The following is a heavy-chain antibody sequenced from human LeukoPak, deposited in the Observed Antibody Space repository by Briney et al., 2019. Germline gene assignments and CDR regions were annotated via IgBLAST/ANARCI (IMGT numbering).Heavy chain of an antibody. CDR3: ASSVSLSGYQLLPFQH. CDR1: GGSISSGDYY. J-gene: IGHJ1*01. CDR2: IYYSGST. V-gene: IGHV4-30-4*01. D-gene: IGHD2-2*01. Sequence: PSETLSLTCTVSGGSISSGDYYWSWIRQPPGKGLEWIGYIYYSGSTYYNPSLKSRVTISVDRSKNQFSLKLSSVTAADTAVYYCASSVSLSGYQLLPFQHWGQGTLVTVSS.